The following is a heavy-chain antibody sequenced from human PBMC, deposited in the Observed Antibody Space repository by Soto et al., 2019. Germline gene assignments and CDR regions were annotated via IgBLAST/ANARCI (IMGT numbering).Heavy chain of an antibody. D-gene: IGHD3-22*01. Sequence: SETLSLTCTVSGGSISSYYWSWIRQPPGKGLEWIGYIYYSGSTNYNPSLKSRVTISVDTSKNQFSLKLSSVTAADTAVYYCARGAYDSSGYDFVFDDWGQGTLVTVSS. V-gene: IGHV4-59*01. CDR3: ARGAYDSSGYDFVFDD. J-gene: IGHJ4*02. CDR1: GGSISSYY. CDR2: IYYSGST.